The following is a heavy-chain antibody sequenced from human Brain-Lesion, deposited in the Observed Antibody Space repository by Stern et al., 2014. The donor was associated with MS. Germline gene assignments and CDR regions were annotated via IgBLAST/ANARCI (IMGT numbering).Heavy chain of an antibody. CDR3: AKGYNWFDS. Sequence: QVQLVESGPGLMKPSQTLALTCAISGDSVSRNSPAWNWIRQSPSRGLEWLGRTYYRSKWYYQYAESVKSRITINADTSTNQFSLQLNSVTPEDTAVYLCAKGYNWFDSWGQGTVVTVS. V-gene: IGHV6-1*01. CDR1: GDSVSRNSPA. CDR2: TYYRSKWYY. J-gene: IGHJ5*01.